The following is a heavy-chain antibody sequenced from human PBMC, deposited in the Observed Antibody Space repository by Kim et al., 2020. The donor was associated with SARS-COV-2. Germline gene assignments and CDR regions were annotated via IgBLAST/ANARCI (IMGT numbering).Heavy chain of an antibody. CDR2: ISWNSGSI. V-gene: IGHV3-9*01. CDR1: GFTFGDYA. J-gene: IGHJ3*02. CDR3: AKDIDFWSGYTHAFDI. Sequence: GGSLRLSCAASGFTFGDYAMHWVRQAPGKGLEWVSGISWNSGSIGYADSVKGRFTISRDNAKNSLYLQMNSLRAEDTALYYCAKDIDFWSGYTHAFDIWGQGTMVTVSS. D-gene: IGHD3-3*01.